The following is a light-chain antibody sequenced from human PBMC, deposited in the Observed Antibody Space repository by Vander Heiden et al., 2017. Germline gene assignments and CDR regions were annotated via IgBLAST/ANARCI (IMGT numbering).Light chain of an antibody. CDR2: EGT. CDR3: SSYAGGNTVL. J-gene: IGLJ2*01. Sequence: QSALTQPASASGSPGQWITISCTGTSMDVGSNNFGAWYQHHPGKAPKLIIYEGTKRPSGVSARFSGSKSGYTASLTISGLQAEDEADYYCSSYAGGNTVLFGGGTRVAVL. CDR1: SMDVGSNNF. V-gene: IGLV2-23*01.